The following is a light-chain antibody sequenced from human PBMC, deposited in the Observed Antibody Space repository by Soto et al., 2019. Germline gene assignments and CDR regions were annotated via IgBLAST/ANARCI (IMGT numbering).Light chain of an antibody. CDR3: QPYFSIPMFT. V-gene: IGKV4-1*01. Sequence: DFVLTQSPDSLDVSLGETATISCKTSRSALFSASNKNYIAWYQRRPGQPLKLLFYWASTRASGVSDRFSGSGSGTDFTLTISSLQPEHAAVYYCQPYFSIPMFTFAQETKLQI. CDR1: RSALFSASNKNY. J-gene: IGKJ2*01. CDR2: WAS.